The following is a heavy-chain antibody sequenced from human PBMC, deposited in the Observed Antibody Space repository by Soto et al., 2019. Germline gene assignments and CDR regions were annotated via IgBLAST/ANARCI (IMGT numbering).Heavy chain of an antibody. CDR2: ISAYNGNT. V-gene: IGHV1-18*01. CDR3: AGVLLWFGESESGAFDI. D-gene: IGHD3-10*01. J-gene: IGHJ3*02. Sequence: ASVKVSCTASGYTFTIYGISWVRQAPGQGLEWMGWISAYNGNTNYAQKLQGRVTMTTDTSTSTAYMELRSLRSDDTAVYYCAGVLLWFGESESGAFDIWGQGTMVTVSS. CDR1: GYTFTIYG.